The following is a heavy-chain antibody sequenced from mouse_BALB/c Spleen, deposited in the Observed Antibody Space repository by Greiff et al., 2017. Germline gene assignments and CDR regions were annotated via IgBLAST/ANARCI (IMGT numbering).Heavy chain of an antibody. J-gene: IGHJ4*01. CDR2: ISDGGSYT. CDR1: GFTFSDYY. V-gene: IGHV5-4*02. Sequence: EVMLVESGGGLVKPGGSLKLSCAASGFTFSDYYMYWVRQTPEKRLEWVATISDGGSYTYYPDSVKGRFTISRDNAKNNLYLQMSSLKSEDTAMYYCAREDPMDYWGQGTSVTVSS. CDR3: AREDPMDY.